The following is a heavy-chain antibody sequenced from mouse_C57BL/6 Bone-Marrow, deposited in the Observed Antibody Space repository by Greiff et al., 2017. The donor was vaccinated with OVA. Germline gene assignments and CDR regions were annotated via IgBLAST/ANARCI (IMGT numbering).Heavy chain of an antibody. CDR2: IDPSDSYT. CDR1: GYTFTSYW. D-gene: IGHD2-1*01. J-gene: IGHJ4*01. CDR3: ARGKYGNYDYAMDY. Sequence: QVQLQQPGAELVMPGASVKLSCKASGYTFTSYWMHWVKQRPGQGLEWIGEIDPSDSYTNYNQKFKGKSTLTVDKSSSTAYMQLSSLTSEDSAVYYCARGKYGNYDYAMDYWGQGTSVTVSS. V-gene: IGHV1-69*01.